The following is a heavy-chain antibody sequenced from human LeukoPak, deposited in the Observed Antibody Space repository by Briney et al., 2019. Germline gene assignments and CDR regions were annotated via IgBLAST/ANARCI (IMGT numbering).Heavy chain of an antibody. Sequence: GGSLRLSCAASGFTFSSYSMNWVRQAPGKGLEWISYISSGSRTIYYGDSVKGRFTVSRDNAKNSLYLQMRSLRAEDTAVYYCARGSISGHRDFDYWGKGTLVTVSS. CDR3: ARGSISGHRDFDY. CDR1: GFTFSSYS. CDR2: ISSGSRTI. V-gene: IGHV3-48*01. D-gene: IGHD1-26*01. J-gene: IGHJ4*02.